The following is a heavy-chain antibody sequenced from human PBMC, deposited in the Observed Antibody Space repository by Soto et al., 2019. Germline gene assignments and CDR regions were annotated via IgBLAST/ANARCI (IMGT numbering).Heavy chain of an antibody. CDR2: ISYDGSNK. Sequence: GGSLGLSCAASGFTFNSYGMHWVRQAPGKGLEWVAVISYDGSNKYYADSVKGRFTISRDNSKNTLYLQMNSLRAEDTAVYYCAKEGAYYYMDVWGKGTTVTVSS. V-gene: IGHV3-30*18. CDR1: GFTFNSYG. J-gene: IGHJ6*03. CDR3: AKEGAYYYMDV. D-gene: IGHD3-16*01.